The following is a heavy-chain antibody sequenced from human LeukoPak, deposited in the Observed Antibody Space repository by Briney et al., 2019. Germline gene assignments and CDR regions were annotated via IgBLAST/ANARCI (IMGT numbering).Heavy chain of an antibody. V-gene: IGHV3-48*02. Sequence: PGGSLGISCAASGFTFSSYTMNWVRQAPGKGLEWLSYISGSSSTIYYADPVKGRFTISRDNAKNSLYLQMNSLRDEDTAVYYCARRASGGGYYFDYWGQGTLVTVSS. CDR1: GFTFSSYT. CDR3: ARRASGGGYYFDY. D-gene: IGHD3-16*01. CDR2: ISGSSSTI. J-gene: IGHJ4*02.